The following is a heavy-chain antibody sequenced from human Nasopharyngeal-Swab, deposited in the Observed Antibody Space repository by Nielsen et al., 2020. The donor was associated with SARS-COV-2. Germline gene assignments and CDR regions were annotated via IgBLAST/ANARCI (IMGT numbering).Heavy chain of an antibody. J-gene: IGHJ4*02. CDR2: ISYDGSNK. CDR3: ARERGGGYGDY. CDR1: GFTFSSYG. V-gene: IGHV3-30*03. D-gene: IGHD5-12*01. Sequence: GESLKISCAASGFTFSSYGMHWVRQAPGKGLEWVAVISYDGSNKYYADSVKGRFTISRDNSKNTLYLQMNSLTAEDTAVYYCARERGGGYGDYWGQGTLVTVSS.